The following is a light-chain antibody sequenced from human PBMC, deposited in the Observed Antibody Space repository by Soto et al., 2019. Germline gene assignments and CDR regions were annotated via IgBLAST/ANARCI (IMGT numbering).Light chain of an antibody. CDR1: SSDVGGYNY. J-gene: IGLJ1*01. CDR3: SSYTSSSWV. Sequence: QFALTQPASVSGSPGQSITISCTGTSSDVGGYNYVSWYQQHPGKAPKLMIYEVSNRPSGVSNRFSGSKSGNTASLTISGLQAEDEADYYCSSYTSSSWVFGTGTKLTVL. V-gene: IGLV2-14*01. CDR2: EVS.